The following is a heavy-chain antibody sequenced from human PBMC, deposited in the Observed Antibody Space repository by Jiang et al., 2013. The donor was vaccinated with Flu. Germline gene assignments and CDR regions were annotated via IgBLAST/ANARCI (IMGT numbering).Heavy chain of an antibody. CDR1: GGSINSFY. Sequence: GPGLVKPSETLSLTCTVSGGSINSFYWSWIRQPPGKGLEWIGYIYYSGSTNYNPSLKGRVTISVDTSKNQFYLRLSSVTAADTAVYYCARDIRNYYDSSGYYYPWGQGTLVTVSS. CDR3: ARDIRNYYDSSGYYYP. D-gene: IGHD3-22*01. J-gene: IGHJ5*02. V-gene: IGHV4-59*01. CDR2: IYYSGST.